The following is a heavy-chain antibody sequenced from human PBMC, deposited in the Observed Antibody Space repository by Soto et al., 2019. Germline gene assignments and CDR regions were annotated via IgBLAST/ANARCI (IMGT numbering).Heavy chain of an antibody. CDR3: ARHRASLVRGVTNVNWFDP. CDR1: GGSISSSSYY. CDR2: IYYSGST. Sequence: SETLSLTCTVSGGSISSSSYYWGWIRQPPGKGLEWIGSIYYSGSTYYNPSLKSRVTISVDTSKNQFSLKLSSVTAADTAVYYCARHRASLVRGVTNVNWFDPWGQGTLVTVSS. D-gene: IGHD3-10*01. V-gene: IGHV4-39*01. J-gene: IGHJ5*02.